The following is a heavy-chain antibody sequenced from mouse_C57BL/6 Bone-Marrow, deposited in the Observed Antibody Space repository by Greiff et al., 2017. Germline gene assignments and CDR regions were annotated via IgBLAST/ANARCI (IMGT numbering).Heavy chain of an antibody. V-gene: IGHV1-62-2*01. CDR3: ARDGYDGYFVPFAY. Sequence: QVQLQQSGAELVKPGASVKLSCKSSGYTFPEYTIPWVKQRSGQGLEWIGWFYPGRGSIKYNEKFKDKATLTADKSSSTVYMELRRLTSEDSAVYFCARDGYDGYFVPFAYWGQGTLVTVSA. D-gene: IGHD2-3*01. CDR1: GYTFPEYT. CDR2: FYPGRGSI. J-gene: IGHJ3*01.